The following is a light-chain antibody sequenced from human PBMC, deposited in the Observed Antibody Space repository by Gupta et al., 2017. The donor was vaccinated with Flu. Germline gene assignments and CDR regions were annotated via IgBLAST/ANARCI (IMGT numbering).Light chain of an antibody. V-gene: IGLV3-21*02. J-gene: IGLJ1*01. CDR1: TLEVS. CDR2: DDS. CDR3: QVWDSSSDHEV. Sequence: SYVLSQPPSVPWPRDRRPGLPVGETTLEVSVHWYQQKPGQAPALVVYDDSDRPSGIPERFSGSNSGNTATLTISRVEAGDEADYYCQVWDSSSDHEVFGTGTKVTVL.